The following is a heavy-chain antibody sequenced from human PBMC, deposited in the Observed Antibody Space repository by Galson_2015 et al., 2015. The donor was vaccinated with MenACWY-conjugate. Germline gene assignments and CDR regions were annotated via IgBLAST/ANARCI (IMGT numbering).Heavy chain of an antibody. Sequence: SVKVSCKASGYTFTTYAMHWVRQAPGQRLEWMGWINPANGNTKYSQNFQGRLTFTRDTSATTVYMALSSLRSEDAAMFYCVRESIVVVPAVVRGGYLDYWGQGTLVTVSS. CDR1: GYTFTTYA. D-gene: IGHD2-21*01. V-gene: IGHV1-3*01. CDR3: VRESIVVVPAVVRGGYLDY. CDR2: INPANGNT. J-gene: IGHJ4*02.